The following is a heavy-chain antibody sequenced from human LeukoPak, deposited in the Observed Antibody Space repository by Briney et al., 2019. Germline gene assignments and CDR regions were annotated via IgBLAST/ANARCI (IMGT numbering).Heavy chain of an antibody. J-gene: IGHJ6*02. Sequence: SGGSLRLSCAASGFTFSSYWMSWVRQAPGKGLEWVANIKQDGSEKYYVDSVKGRFTISRDNAKNSLYLQMNSLRAEDTAVYYCAKTFDYFYYYYGMDVWGQGTTVTVSS. V-gene: IGHV3-7*03. CDR3: AKTFDYFYYYYGMDV. CDR2: IKQDGSEK. D-gene: IGHD3-16*01. CDR1: GFTFSSYW.